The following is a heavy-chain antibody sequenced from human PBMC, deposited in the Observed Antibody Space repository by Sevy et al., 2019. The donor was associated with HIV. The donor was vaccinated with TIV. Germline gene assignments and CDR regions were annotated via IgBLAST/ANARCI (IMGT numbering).Heavy chain of an antibody. CDR1: GYTFIDSY. J-gene: IGHJ4*02. Sequence: ASVKVSCKTSGYTFIDSYIHWVRQAPGQGLEWMGWINPNAGGTNFAQKFQGRVTMTRDTSIRTTFMEMNSLRSDDTAVYFCARGSGCAGNPGIISYWGQGTLVSVSS. V-gene: IGHV1-2*02. D-gene: IGHD6-13*01. CDR2: INPNAGGT. CDR3: ARGSGCAGNPGIISY.